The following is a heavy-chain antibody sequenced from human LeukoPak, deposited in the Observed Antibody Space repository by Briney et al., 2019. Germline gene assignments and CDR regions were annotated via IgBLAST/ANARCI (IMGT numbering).Heavy chain of an antibody. CDR1: GGSFSGYY. CDR3: ARVSMYYGSGSYYTYYYYYMDV. J-gene: IGHJ6*03. CDR2: INHSGTT. V-gene: IGHV4-34*01. Sequence: PSETLSLTCAVYGGSFSGYYWSWIRQPPGKGLEWIGEINHSGTTNYNPSLKSRVTISADTSKNQFSLKLSSVTAADTAVYYCARVSMYYGSGSYYTYYYYYMDVWGKGTTVTVSS. D-gene: IGHD3-10*01.